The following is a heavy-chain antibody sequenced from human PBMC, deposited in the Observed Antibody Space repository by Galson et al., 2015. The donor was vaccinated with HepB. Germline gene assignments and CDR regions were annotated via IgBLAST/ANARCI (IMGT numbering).Heavy chain of an antibody. CDR3: ARAVFRSAYWDY. CDR2: IFHSGST. CDR1: GSSISTSKW. V-gene: IGHV4-4*02. D-gene: IGHD3-3*01. Sequence: LSLTCAVSGSSISTSKWWSWVRQPPGKGLEWIGEIFHSGSTNYNPSLNSRVCISVDKSKNQFSLKLTSVTAADTAMYYCARAVFRSAYWDYWGQGTLVTVSS. J-gene: IGHJ4*02.